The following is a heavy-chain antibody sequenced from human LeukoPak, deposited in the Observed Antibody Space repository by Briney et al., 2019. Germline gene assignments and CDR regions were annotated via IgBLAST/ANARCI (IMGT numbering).Heavy chain of an antibody. CDR2: IYHSGST. V-gene: IGHV4-39*07. D-gene: IGHD3-16*01. J-gene: IGHJ4*02. CDR1: GGSISSSSYY. CDR3: AREGSWWSFDY. Sequence: SETLSLTCTVSGGSISSSSYYWGWIRQPPGKGLEWIGEIYHSGSTNYNPSLKSRVTISVDKSKNQFSLKLCSVTAADTAVYYYAREGSWWSFDYWGQGTLVTVSS.